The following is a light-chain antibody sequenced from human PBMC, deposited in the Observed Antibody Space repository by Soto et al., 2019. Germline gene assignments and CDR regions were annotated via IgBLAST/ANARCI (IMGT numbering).Light chain of an antibody. CDR3: ALYVGSGIVV. J-gene: IGLJ3*02. CDR2: STN. Sequence: QTVVSQEPSFSVSPGETVTLTCGLTSASVLTSYYPSWYQQTPGQAPRTLIYSTNIRSSGVPDRCSGSILGNKAALAVTGAQADDESDYYCALYVGSGIVVFGGGTKLTVL. CDR1: SASVLTSYY. V-gene: IGLV8-61*01.